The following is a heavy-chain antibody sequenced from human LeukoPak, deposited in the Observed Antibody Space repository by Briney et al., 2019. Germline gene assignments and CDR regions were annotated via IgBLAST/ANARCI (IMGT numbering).Heavy chain of an antibody. D-gene: IGHD2-2*01. CDR2: IYYSGST. V-gene: IGHV4-59*01. CDR3: ARGMSGQGYCSSTSCYPGPYFDY. Sequence: SGTLSLTCTVSGGSISSYYWSWIRQPPGKGLGWIGYIYYSGSTNYNPSLKSRVTISVDTSKNQFSLKLSSVTAADTAVYYCARGMSGQGYCSSTSCYPGPYFDYWGQGTLVTVSS. CDR1: GGSISSYY. J-gene: IGHJ4*02.